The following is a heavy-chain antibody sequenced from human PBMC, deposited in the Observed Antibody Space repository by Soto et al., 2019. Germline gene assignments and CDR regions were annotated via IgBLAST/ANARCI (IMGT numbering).Heavy chain of an antibody. D-gene: IGHD3-10*01. V-gene: IGHV6-1*01. CDR3: VRDRYSSSGWFDP. CDR2: TYYRSRFFS. CDR1: GDSVASNSAA. J-gene: IGHJ5*02. Sequence: SQTLSLTCAISGDSVASNSAAWNWIRQSPSGGLEWLGRTYYRSRFFSDYAESVKSRIIINPDTSKNQFSLQLKSVTPEDTAVYYCVRDRYSSSGWFDPWGQGTPVTVSS.